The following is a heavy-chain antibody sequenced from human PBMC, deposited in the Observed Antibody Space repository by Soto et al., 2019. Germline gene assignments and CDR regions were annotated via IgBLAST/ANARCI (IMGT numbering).Heavy chain of an antibody. V-gene: IGHV3-23*01. D-gene: IGHD3-16*01. Sequence: GGSLRLSCVASGFPFSSYAMSWVRQTPGKGLEWVSGISGSGGRTYYTDSVKGRFTISRDNSNNTLSLQMHILRVEDTAVYFCAKGGYYSLFDIWGQGTMVTVSS. CDR1: GFPFSSYA. J-gene: IGHJ3*02. CDR3: AKGGYYSLFDI. CDR2: ISGSGGRT.